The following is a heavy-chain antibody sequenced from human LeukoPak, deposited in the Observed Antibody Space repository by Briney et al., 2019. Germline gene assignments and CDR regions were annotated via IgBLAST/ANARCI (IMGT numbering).Heavy chain of an antibody. CDR1: GFTLSDYY. V-gene: IGHV3-11*05. Sequence: PGGSLRLSCAASGFTLSDYYMNWIRQAPGKGLEWVSYISSSSSYTNYADSVKGRFTISRDDAKNSLYLQMNSLRAEDTAVYYCARGVDLVGELDYWGQGALVTVSS. CDR2: ISSSSSYT. D-gene: IGHD1-26*01. CDR3: ARGVDLVGELDY. J-gene: IGHJ4*02.